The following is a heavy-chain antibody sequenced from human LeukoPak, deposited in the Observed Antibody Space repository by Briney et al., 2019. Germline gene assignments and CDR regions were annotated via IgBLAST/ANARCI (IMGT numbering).Heavy chain of an antibody. J-gene: IGHJ6*02. CDR1: GFTSRSYA. V-gene: IGHV3-23*01. CDR2: MSGSGGST. CDR3: AKGRSGTYYYYCMDV. D-gene: IGHD3-10*01. Sequence: PGGSLRLSCAASGFTSRSYAMSWVRQAPGKGLEWVSAMSGSGGSTHYADSVKGRFTISRDSSKNTLYLQMNSLRAEDTAVYYCAKGRSGTYYYYCMDVWGQGTTVTVTS.